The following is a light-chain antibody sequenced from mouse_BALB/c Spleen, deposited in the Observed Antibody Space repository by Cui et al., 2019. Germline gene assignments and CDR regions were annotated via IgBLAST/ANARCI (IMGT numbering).Light chain of an antibody. V-gene: IGKV4-74*01. CDR1: SSVSSSY. Sequence: QIVLTQSPAIMSASLGERVTMTCTASSSVSSSYLHWYQQKPGSSPKLWIYSTSNLASGVPARFSGSGSGTSYSLTISSMEAEDAATYYCHQYHRSPYTFGGGTKLETK. CDR3: HQYHRSPYT. J-gene: IGKJ2*01. CDR2: STS.